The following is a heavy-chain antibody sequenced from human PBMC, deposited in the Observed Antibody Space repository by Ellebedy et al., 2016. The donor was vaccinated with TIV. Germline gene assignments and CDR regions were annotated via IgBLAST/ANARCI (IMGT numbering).Heavy chain of an antibody. V-gene: IGHV3-30*04. CDR1: GFAFSRCA. CDR3: AREVSSGWYYFDN. Sequence: GGSLRLSXAASGFAFSRCAMHWVRQTPGKGLEWVATISYDGRNKYYADAVKGRFSISRDNSMNTLYLQVNSLRAEDTAVYYCAREVSSGWYYFDNWGQGTLVTVSS. CDR2: ISYDGRNK. J-gene: IGHJ4*02. D-gene: IGHD6-19*01.